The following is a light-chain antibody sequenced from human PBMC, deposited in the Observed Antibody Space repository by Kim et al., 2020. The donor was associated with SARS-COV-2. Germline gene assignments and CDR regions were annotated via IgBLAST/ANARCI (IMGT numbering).Light chain of an antibody. V-gene: IGLV10-54*01. CDR3: SAWDSSLSAWV. CDR1: SNNVGNQG. CDR2: RNN. J-gene: IGLJ3*02. Sequence: LTQPPSVSKGLRQTATLTCTGNSNNVGNQGAAWLQQHQGQPPKLLSYRNNNRPSGISERLSASRSGNTASLTITGLQPEDEADYYCSAWDSSLSAWVFGGETQLTVL.